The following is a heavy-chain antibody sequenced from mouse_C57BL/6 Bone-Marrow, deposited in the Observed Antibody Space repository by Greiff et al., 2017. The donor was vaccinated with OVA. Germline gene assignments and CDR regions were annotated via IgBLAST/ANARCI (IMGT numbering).Heavy chain of an antibody. Sequence: QVQLQQPGAELVRPGSSVKLSCKASGYTFTSYWMHWVKQRPIQGLEWIGNIDPSDSETHYNQKFKDKATLTVDKSSSTAYMQLSSLTSEDSAVYYCASSDTTVVATDWYFDVWGTGTTVTVSS. V-gene: IGHV1-52*01. CDR3: ASSDTTVVATDWYFDV. D-gene: IGHD1-1*01. CDR2: IDPSDSET. J-gene: IGHJ1*03. CDR1: GYTFTSYW.